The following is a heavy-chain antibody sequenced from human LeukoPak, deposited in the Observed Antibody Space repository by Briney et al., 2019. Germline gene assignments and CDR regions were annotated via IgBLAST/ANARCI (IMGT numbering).Heavy chain of an antibody. CDR2: ISAYNGNT. V-gene: IGHV1-18*01. CDR3: ARGLFCGGDCYYFDY. J-gene: IGHJ4*02. Sequence: GASVKVSCKASGYTFTSYGISWVRQAPGQGLEWMGWISAYNGNTNYAQKLQGRVTMTTDTSTSTAYMELRSLRSDDTAVYYCARGLFCGGDCYYFDYWGQGTLVTVSS. CDR1: GYTFTSYG. D-gene: IGHD2-21*02.